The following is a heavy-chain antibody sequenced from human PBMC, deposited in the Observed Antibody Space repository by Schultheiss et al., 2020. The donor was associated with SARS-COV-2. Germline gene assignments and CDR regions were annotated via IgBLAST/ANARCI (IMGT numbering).Heavy chain of an antibody. CDR3: ATVVVPAYDAFDI. CDR2: ISSSSSYI. CDR1: GFTFSGSA. Sequence: GGSLRLSCAASGFTFSGSAMHWVRQASGKGLEWVSSISSSSSYIYYADSVKGRFTISRDNAKNSLYLQMNSLRAEDTAVYYCATVVVPAYDAFDIWGQGTMVTVSS. D-gene: IGHD2-2*01. J-gene: IGHJ3*02. V-gene: IGHV3-21*01.